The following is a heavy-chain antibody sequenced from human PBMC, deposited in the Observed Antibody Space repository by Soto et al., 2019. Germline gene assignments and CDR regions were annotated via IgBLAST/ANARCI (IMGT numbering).Heavy chain of an antibody. CDR2: ISPYNTNT. CDR1: GYTFTSYH. CDR3: ARDTPPTDY. J-gene: IGHJ4*02. Sequence: VQLVQSGAEVKKPGASVKVSCKTSGYTFTSYHISWVRQAPGQGLEWMGWISPYNTNTNYAQKFQGRVTMTTETLTSTAYMELRSLRSDDTAVYYCARDTPPTDYWGQATLVTVSS. V-gene: IGHV1-18*01.